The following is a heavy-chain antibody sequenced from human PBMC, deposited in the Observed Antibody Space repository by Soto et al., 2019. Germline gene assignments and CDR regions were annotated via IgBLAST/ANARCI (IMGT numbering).Heavy chain of an antibody. D-gene: IGHD2-2*01. CDR1: GFTLRSYD. V-gene: IGHV3-30-3*01. CDR3: GKCSSTSCHLGSDY. J-gene: IGHJ4*02. CDR2: ISYDGNNK. Sequence: GASLSLSCAAHGFTLRSYDTDGVREAPGKGLEWVALISYDGNNKYYTDSVKGRFTISRDNSKNALYLQMNSLRAEDTAVYYCGKCSSTSCHLGSDYWGQGTLVTGSS.